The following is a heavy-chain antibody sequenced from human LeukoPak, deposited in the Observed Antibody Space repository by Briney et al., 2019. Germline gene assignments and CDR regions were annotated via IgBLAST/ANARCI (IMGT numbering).Heavy chain of an antibody. V-gene: IGHV3-23*01. CDR3: AKICYYDSSGYLDY. Sequence: PGGSLRLSCAASGFTFSSYGMSWVRQAPGEGLEWVSAISGSGGSTYYADSVKGRFTISRDNSKNTLYLQINSLRAEDTAVYYCAKICYYDSSGYLDYWGQGTLVTVSS. J-gene: IGHJ4*02. CDR2: ISGSGGST. CDR1: GFTFSSYG. D-gene: IGHD3-22*01.